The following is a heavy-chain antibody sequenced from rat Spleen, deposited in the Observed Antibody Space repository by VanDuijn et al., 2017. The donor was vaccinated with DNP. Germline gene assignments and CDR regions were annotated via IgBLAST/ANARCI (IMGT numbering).Heavy chain of an antibody. CDR2: ISYSGST. Sequence: EVQLQESGPGLVKTSQSLSLTCSVTGYSITSSYRWNWIRKFPGNKMEWIGHISYSGSTSYNPSLKSRISITRDTSKNQFFLQVDSVTTEDTATYYCARGDYGGYSHWFDYWGQGTLVTVSS. J-gene: IGHJ3*01. V-gene: IGHV3-1*01. CDR3: ARGDYGGYSHWFDY. D-gene: IGHD1-11*01. CDR1: GYSITSSY.